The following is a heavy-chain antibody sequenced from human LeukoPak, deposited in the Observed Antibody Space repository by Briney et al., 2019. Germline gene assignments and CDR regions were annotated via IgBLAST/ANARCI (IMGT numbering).Heavy chain of an antibody. Sequence: GASVKISCKASGYMFTSFSISWVRQAPGQGLEWMGIINPSGGSINYAQKFQGRVTMTTDTSTITVYMEVSSLRSEDTAVYYCARVFSTGDHRYSDYWGQGTLVTVSS. D-gene: IGHD3-16*01. CDR3: ARVFSTGDHRYSDY. J-gene: IGHJ4*02. V-gene: IGHV1-46*01. CDR1: GYMFTSFS. CDR2: INPSGGSI.